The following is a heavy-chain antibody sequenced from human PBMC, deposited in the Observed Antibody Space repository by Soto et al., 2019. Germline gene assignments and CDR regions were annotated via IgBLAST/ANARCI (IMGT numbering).Heavy chain of an antibody. CDR2: ISDSGGTS. CDR3: AKRPRALLTFDY. J-gene: IGHJ4*02. Sequence: GGSLRLSCAASGVIFCNYVMSWVRQAPGKGLEWVSSISDSGGTSYYADSVKGRFTISRDNSKNTLYLQMNSLRAEDTAIYYCAKRPRALLTFDYWGQGTLVTVSS. D-gene: IGHD1-26*01. CDR1: GVIFCNYV. V-gene: IGHV3-23*01.